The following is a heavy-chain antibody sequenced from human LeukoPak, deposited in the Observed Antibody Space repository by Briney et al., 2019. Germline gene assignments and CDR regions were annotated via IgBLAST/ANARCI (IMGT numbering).Heavy chain of an antibody. V-gene: IGHV1-69*01. CDR2: IIPIFGTA. CDR3: ARSANWGTNFDY. D-gene: IGHD7-27*01. CDR1: GGTFSSYA. J-gene: IGHJ4*02. Sequence: ASVKVSCKASGGTFSSYAISWVRQAPGQGLEWMGGIIPIFGTANYAQKFQGRVTITADESTSTAYMELSSLRSEDTAVYYCARSANWGTNFDYWGQGTLVTVSS.